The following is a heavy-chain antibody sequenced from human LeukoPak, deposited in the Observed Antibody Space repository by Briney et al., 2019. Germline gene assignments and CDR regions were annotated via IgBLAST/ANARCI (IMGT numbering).Heavy chain of an antibody. J-gene: IGHJ4*02. D-gene: IGHD6-19*01. CDR3: AKQWLALY. Sequence: TGGSLRLSCAASGFTVSSNYMSWVRQAPGKGLEWVSIVSGNGGVTFYADSVKGRFTISRNNSKNTLYLQMNSLRAEDTAVYYCAKQWLALYWGQGTLVTVSS. CDR2: VSGNGGVT. V-gene: IGHV3-23*01. CDR1: GFTVSSNY.